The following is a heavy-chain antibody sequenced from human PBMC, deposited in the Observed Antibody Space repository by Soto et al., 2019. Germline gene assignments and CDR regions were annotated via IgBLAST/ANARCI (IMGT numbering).Heavy chain of an antibody. CDR3: ARIYGDYRGPDY. D-gene: IGHD4-17*01. CDR1: GFTFSSYG. J-gene: IGHJ4*02. CDR2: IWYDGSNK. Sequence: QVQLVESGGGVVQPGRSLRLSCAAAGFTFSSYGMHWVRQAPGKGLEWVAVIWYDGSNKYYADSVKGRFTISRDNSKNTLYLQMNSLRAEDTAVYYCARIYGDYRGPDYWGQGTLVTVSS. V-gene: IGHV3-33*01.